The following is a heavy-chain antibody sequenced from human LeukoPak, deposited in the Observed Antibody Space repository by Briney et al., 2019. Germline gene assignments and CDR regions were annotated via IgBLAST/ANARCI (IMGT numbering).Heavy chain of an antibody. D-gene: IGHD5-18*01. V-gene: IGHV1-18*01. Sequence: ASVKVSCKASGYTFTSYGISWVRQAPGQGLEWMGWISAYNGNTNYAQKLQGRVTMTTDTSTSTAYMELRSLRSDDTAVYYCARDSGYGRTYYYCYMDVWGKGTTVTVSS. CDR2: ISAYNGNT. CDR3: ARDSGYGRTYYYCYMDV. J-gene: IGHJ6*03. CDR1: GYTFTSYG.